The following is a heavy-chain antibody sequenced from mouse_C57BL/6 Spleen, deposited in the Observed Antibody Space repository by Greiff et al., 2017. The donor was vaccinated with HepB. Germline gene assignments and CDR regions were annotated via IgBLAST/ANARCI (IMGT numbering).Heavy chain of an antibody. D-gene: IGHD3-1*01. J-gene: IGHJ4*01. CDR2: INPSSGYT. V-gene: IGHV1-4*01. CDR3: ARGATDAMDY. CDR1: GYTFTSYT. Sequence: VHLVESGAELARPGASVKMSCKASGYTFTSYTMHWVKQRPGQGLEWIGYINPSSGYTKYNQKFKDKATLTADKSSSTAYMQLSSLTSEDSAVYYCARGATDAMDYWGQGTSVTVSS.